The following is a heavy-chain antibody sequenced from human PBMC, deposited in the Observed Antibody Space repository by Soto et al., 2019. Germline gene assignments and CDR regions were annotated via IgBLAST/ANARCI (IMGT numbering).Heavy chain of an antibody. J-gene: IGHJ5*02. CDR1: GFTFSSYG. CDR2: IWYDGSNK. Sequence: GGSLRLSCAASGFTFSSYGMHWVRQAPGKGLEWVAVIWYDGSNKYYADSVKGRFTISRDNSKNTLYLQMNSLRAEDTAVYYCARDGGHGDYASDWFDPWGQGTLVTVSS. D-gene: IGHD4-17*01. V-gene: IGHV3-33*01. CDR3: ARDGGHGDYASDWFDP.